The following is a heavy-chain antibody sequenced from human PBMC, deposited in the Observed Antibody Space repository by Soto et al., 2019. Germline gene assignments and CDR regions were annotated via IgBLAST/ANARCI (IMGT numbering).Heavy chain of an antibody. J-gene: IGHJ4*02. V-gene: IGHV3-35*01. Sequence: EVQLVESGGGLVQPGGSLRLSCAASGFTFSNSDMNWVHQAPGKGLEWVSGVSWNGSRTHYADSVKGRFIISRDNSRNTLYLQTNSLRAEDTAVYYCVRNPPGILTRHTIGFGYWGQGTLVTVSS. CDR1: GFTFSNSD. D-gene: IGHD3-9*01. CDR2: VSWNGSRT. CDR3: VRNPPGILTRHTIGFGY.